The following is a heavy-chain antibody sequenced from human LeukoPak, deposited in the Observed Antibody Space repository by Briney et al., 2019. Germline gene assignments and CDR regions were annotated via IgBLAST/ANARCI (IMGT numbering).Heavy chain of an antibody. D-gene: IGHD3-22*01. CDR3: TKYYYDSSDYYYGPAD. Sequence: PGGSLRLSCAASGFTFSNAWMSWVRQAPGKGLEWVGRIKSKTHGGTTDYAAPVKGRFTISRDDSKNTVYLQMNSLKTEDTAVYYCTKYYYDSSDYYYGPADWGQGTLVTVSS. CDR1: GFTFSNAW. J-gene: IGHJ4*02. V-gene: IGHV3-15*01. CDR2: IKSKTHGGTT.